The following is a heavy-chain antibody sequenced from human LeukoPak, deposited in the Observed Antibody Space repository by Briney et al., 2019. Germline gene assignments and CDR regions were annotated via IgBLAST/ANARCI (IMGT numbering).Heavy chain of an antibody. CDR2: ISTTSTYI. V-gene: IGHV3-21*01. D-gene: IGHD3-10*01. CDR1: GFTFSSYS. Sequence: PGGSLRLSCAASGFTFSSYSMNWVRQAPGKGLEWVSSISTTSTYIKYADSVKGRFTISRDNAGNSLYLQMNSLRAEDTAVYYCARDVGSGSYYKRSYNWFDPWGQGTLVTVSS. J-gene: IGHJ5*02. CDR3: ARDVGSGSYYKRSYNWFDP.